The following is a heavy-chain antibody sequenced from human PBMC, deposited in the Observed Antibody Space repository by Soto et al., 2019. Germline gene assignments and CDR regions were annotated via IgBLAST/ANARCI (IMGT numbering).Heavy chain of an antibody. V-gene: IGHV3-48*02. CDR3: ARGHGMDV. Sequence: EELLVEAGGGLVQPGGSLRLSCAASGFTFSTYSMNWVRQAPGKGLELISNIRSSSSTKYYADSVKGRFTISRDNARNSLFLQMNSLRDEDTAVYYCARGHGMDVWGQGTTVIVSS. J-gene: IGHJ6*02. CDR1: GFTFSTYS. CDR2: IRSSSSTK.